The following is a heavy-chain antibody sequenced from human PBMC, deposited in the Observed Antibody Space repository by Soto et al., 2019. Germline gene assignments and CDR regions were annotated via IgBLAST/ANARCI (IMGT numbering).Heavy chain of an antibody. D-gene: IGHD5-18*01. CDR1: GGTFSSYA. J-gene: IGHJ3*02. V-gene: IGHV1-69*13. Sequence: SVKVSCKASGGTFSSYAISWVRQAPGQGLEWMGGIIPIFGTANYAQKFQGRVTITADESTSTAYMELSSLRSEDTAVYYCARLWIQLWLRTHDAFDIWGQGIMVTGS. CDR2: IIPIFGTA. CDR3: ARLWIQLWLRTHDAFDI.